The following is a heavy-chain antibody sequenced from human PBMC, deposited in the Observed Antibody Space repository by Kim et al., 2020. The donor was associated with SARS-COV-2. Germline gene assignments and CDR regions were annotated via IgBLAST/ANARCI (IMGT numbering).Heavy chain of an antibody. V-gene: IGHV1-46*01. Sequence: ISNAQTFGGRVTMTRDTSTSTVYMELSSLRSEDTAVYYCARAYSGSYSPYWGQGTLVTVSS. CDR2: I. CDR3: ARAYSGSYSPY. D-gene: IGHD1-26*01. J-gene: IGHJ4*02.